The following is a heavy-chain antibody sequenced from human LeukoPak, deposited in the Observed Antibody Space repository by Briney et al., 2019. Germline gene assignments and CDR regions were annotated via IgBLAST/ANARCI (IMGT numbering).Heavy chain of an antibody. CDR3: AKDLGSGPAVE. CDR2: ISGSGGST. V-gene: IGHV3-23*01. CDR1: GFTFSSYA. J-gene: IGHJ4*02. D-gene: IGHD6-19*01. Sequence: AGGSLRLSCAASGFTFSSYAMSWVRQAPGKGLEWASAISGSGGSTYYADSVKGRFTISRDNTKNTLYLQMNSLRAEDTAVYYCAKDLGSGPAVEWGQGTLVTVSS.